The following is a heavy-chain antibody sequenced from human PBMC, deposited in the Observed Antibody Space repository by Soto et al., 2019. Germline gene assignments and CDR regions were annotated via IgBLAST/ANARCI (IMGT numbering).Heavy chain of an antibody. CDR2: INWNSGSI. CDR3: VKDESINWYSGHFRH. Sequence: ESGGGLVQPGRSLRLSCAASGFTFDDYAMHWVRQVPGKGLEWVSGINWNSGSIGYADSVKGRFAISRDNAKNSLHLQMNSLRAEDTAFYYCVKDESINWYSGHFRHWGQGTRVTVSS. V-gene: IGHV3-9*01. D-gene: IGHD6-13*01. CDR1: GFTFDDYA. J-gene: IGHJ1*01.